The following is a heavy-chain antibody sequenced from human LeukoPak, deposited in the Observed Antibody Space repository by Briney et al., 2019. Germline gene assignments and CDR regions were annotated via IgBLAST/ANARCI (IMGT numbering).Heavy chain of an antibody. Sequence: SETLSLTCSVSGGSISSAYYWNWIRQQPGKGLEWIGHIYYSGSTYYNPSLKSRVTISVDTSKNQFSLKLTSVTAADTAVYYCARARHIVAVTAFPGAFDIWGQGAMVTVSS. CDR3: ARARHIVAVTAFPGAFDI. D-gene: IGHD2-21*02. J-gene: IGHJ3*02. CDR1: GGSISSAYY. CDR2: IYYSGST. V-gene: IGHV4-30-4*08.